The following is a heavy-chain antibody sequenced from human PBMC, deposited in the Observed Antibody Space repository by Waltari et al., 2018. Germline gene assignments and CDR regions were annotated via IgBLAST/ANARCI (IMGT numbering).Heavy chain of an antibody. CDR1: GFTFSNSW. D-gene: IGHD1-26*01. J-gene: IGHJ3*02. CDR2: IRPDGSST. CDR3: IKERVEWSRAFEM. V-gene: IGHV3-74*01. Sequence: EVQMVESGGGLVQPGGDLRLSCAGSGFTFSNSWMHWVRQAPGKGLTWVSRIRPDGSSTRYADSVMGRITISRDNAKNTVYLQMNSLTVEDTAVYYCIKERVEWSRAFEMWGQGTMVTVSS.